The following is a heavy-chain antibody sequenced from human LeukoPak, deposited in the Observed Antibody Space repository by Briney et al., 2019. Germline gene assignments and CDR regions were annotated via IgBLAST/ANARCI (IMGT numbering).Heavy chain of an antibody. CDR1: GFTFSSYA. CDR2: ISGSGGST. Sequence: QSGGSLRLSCAASGFTFSSYAMSWVRQAPGKGLEWVSAISGSGGSTYYADSVKGRFTISRDNSKNTLYLQMNSLRAEDTAVYYCAKDRGTSRITIFGVVGHGFDPWGQGTLVTVSS. D-gene: IGHD3-3*01. J-gene: IGHJ5*02. V-gene: IGHV3-23*01. CDR3: AKDRGTSRITIFGVVGHGFDP.